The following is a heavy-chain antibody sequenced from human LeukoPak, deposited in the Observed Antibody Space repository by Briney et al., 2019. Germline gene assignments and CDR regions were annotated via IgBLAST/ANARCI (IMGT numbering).Heavy chain of an antibody. CDR2: ISAYNGNT. Sequence: ASVTVSCKASGGTFSSYAISWVRQAPGQGLEWMGWISAYNGNTNYAQKLQGRVTMTTDTSTSTAYMELRSLRSDDTAVYYCARAYCSSTSCYPGYYYYGMDVWGQGTTVTVSS. CDR3: ARAYCSSTSCYPGYYYYGMDV. CDR1: GGTFSSYA. V-gene: IGHV1-18*01. J-gene: IGHJ6*02. D-gene: IGHD2-2*01.